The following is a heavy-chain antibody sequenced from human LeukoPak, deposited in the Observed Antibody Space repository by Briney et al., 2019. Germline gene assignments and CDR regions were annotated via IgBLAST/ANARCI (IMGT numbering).Heavy chain of an antibody. CDR1: GGPINVYY. CDR2: VSYDGST. J-gene: IGHJ4*02. Sequence: SETLSLTCTVSGGPINVYYWSWIRQPPGKGLEWIGYVSYDGSTNYNPSLKSRVTISVDTSKNQFSLKLSSVTAADTAVYYCARDLGIAAAGVTFYFDYWGQGTLVTVSS. V-gene: IGHV4-59*12. CDR3: ARDLGIAAAGVTFYFDY. D-gene: IGHD6-13*01.